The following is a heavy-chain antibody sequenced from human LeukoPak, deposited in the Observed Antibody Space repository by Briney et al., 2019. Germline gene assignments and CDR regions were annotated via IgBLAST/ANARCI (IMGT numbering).Heavy chain of an antibody. Sequence: SETLSLTCAVYGGSFSGYYWSWIRQPPGKGLEWIGEINHSGSTNYTPSLKSRVPISVDTSESQFSLRLSSVTAADTALYYCARCNSRGYYNPFDYWGQGTLVTVSS. CDR2: INHSGST. V-gene: IGHV4-34*01. CDR3: ARCNSRGYYNPFDY. D-gene: IGHD3-22*01. CDR1: GGSFSGYY. J-gene: IGHJ4*02.